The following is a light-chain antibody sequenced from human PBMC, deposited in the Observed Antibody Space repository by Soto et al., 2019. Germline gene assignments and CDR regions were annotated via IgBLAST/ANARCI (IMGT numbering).Light chain of an antibody. V-gene: IGLV1-40*01. CDR2: GNS. CDR1: SSNIGAGYD. J-gene: IGLJ2*01. CDR3: QSYDSSLSGGVV. Sequence: QAVVTQPPSVSGAPGQRVTISCTGSSSNIGAGYDVHWYQQLPGTAPKLLIYGNSNRPSGVPDRFSGSKSGTSASLAITGLQAEDEADDYCQSYDSSLSGGVVFGGGTKLTVL.